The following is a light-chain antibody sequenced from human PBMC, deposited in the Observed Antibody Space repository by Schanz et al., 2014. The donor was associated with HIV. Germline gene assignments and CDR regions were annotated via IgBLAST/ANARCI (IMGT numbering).Light chain of an antibody. CDR3: SSLAADNTLV. CDR2: EVN. V-gene: IGLV2-11*01. J-gene: IGLJ2*01. Sequence: QSALTQPRSVSGSPGHSVTISCTGTTSDIGAYNYVSWYQLHPGRAPKLIIFEVNRRPSGVPNRFSGSKSGNTASLTVSGLLAEDEGDYYCSSLAADNTLVFGGGTKVTVL. CDR1: TSDIGAYNY.